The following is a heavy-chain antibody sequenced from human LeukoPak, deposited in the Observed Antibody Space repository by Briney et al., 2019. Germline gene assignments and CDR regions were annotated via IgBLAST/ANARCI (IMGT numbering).Heavy chain of an antibody. CDR2: MRYYGSNK. D-gene: IGHD3-3*01. V-gene: IGHV3-30*02. Sequence: QSGGSLRLSCEASGFTFSNYGIHWVRQAPGRWLEWVAFMRYYGSNKYYADSVKGRFTISRDNSKNTLYLQMNSLRTEDTAVYYCAKEVVMYYDFWSGYQGGDYWGQGTLVTVSS. CDR3: AKEVVMYYDFWSGYQGGDY. CDR1: GFTFSNYG. J-gene: IGHJ4*02.